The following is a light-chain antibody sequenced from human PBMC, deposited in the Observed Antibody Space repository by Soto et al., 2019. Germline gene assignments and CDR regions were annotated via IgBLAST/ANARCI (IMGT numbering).Light chain of an antibody. CDR2: DAS. J-gene: IGKJ5*01. V-gene: IGKV3-11*01. CDR3: QQRSNWPPIT. CDR1: QSVKTF. Sequence: EIVLTQSPATLSLSPGEGAPLSCRASQSVKTFLVWYQHRPGQAPRVLIYDASHRATGIPARFSGSGSGTDFTLTISSLEPADAALYYCQQRSNWPPITFGQGTRLEIK.